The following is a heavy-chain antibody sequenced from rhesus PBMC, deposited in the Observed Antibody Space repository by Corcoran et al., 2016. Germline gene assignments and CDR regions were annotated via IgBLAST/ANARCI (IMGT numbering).Heavy chain of an antibody. CDR3: ARDLAQYSSSSDYFDY. D-gene: IGHD6-43*01. V-gene: IGHV4-106*01. Sequence: QVQLQESGPGLVKPSETLSLTCAVSGGSISDDYYWSWIRQPPGKGLEWVGYIYGSGGGTNSNPSLKNRVTISIDTSTNQFSLKLSSVTAADTAVYYCARDLAQYSSSSDYFDYWGQGVLVTVSS. J-gene: IGHJ4*01. CDR2: IYGSGGGT. CDR1: GGSISDDYY.